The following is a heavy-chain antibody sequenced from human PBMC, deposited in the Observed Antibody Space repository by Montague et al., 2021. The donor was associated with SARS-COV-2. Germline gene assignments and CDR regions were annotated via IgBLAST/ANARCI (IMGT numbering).Heavy chain of an antibody. Sequence: SETLSLTCAVHGGSFSTYAWNWIRQPPGKGLEWIGEIHHGGSTNYNPSLKSRVTISVDTSKNQFSLKLTSVAAADTAVYYCARLGDGVVPSPILGVGPYYSYYYMDVGGKGTTVTVSS. CDR3: ARLGDGVVPSPILGVGPYYSYYYMDV. D-gene: IGHD3-10*01. CDR1: GGSFSTYA. CDR2: IHHGGST. V-gene: IGHV4-34*01. J-gene: IGHJ6*03.